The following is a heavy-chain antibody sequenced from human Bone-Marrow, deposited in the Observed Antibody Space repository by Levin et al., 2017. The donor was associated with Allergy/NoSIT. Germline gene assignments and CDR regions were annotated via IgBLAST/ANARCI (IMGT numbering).Heavy chain of an antibody. V-gene: IGHV4-31*03. CDR1: GGSISSGGYY. J-gene: IGHJ3*02. Sequence: PSETLSLTCTVSGGSISSGGYYWSWIRQHPGKGLEWIGYIYYSGSTYYNPSLKSRVAISVDTSKNQFSLKLSSVIAADTAVYYCASREEFGGDVFDIWGQGTMVTVSS. CDR2: IYYSGST. CDR3: ASREEFGGDVFDI. D-gene: IGHD3-10*01.